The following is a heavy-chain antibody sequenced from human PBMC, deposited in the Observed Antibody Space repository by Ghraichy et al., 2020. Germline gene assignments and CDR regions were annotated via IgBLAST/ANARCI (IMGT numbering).Heavy chain of an antibody. Sequence: GGSLRLSCAASGFTFSSYWMSWVRQAPGKGLEWVANIKQDGSEKYYVDSMKGRFTISRDIAKNSLYLQMNSLRAEDTAVYYCAREPYSSSWYEAEGVGFWFDPWCQGTL. CDR2: IKQDGSEK. J-gene: IGHJ5*02. CDR3: AREPYSSSWYEAEGVGFWFDP. CDR1: GFTFSSYW. V-gene: IGHV3-7*01. D-gene: IGHD6-13*01.